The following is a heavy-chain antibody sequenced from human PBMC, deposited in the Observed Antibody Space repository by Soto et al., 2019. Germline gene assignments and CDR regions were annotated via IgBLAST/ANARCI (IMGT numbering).Heavy chain of an antibody. Sequence: QPGGSLRLSCAASGFTFSSYGMSWVSQAPGKGLEWVSSINDSGDTYYGDSVKGRFTISRDKSKNTLYLQVNSLSAEDTAVYYCERRVAYSSASAYFDYWAQGTLVTVSS. J-gene: IGHJ4*02. CDR1: GFTFSSYG. D-gene: IGHD6-6*01. V-gene: IGHV3-23*01. CDR3: ERRVAYSSASAYFDY. CDR2: INDSGDT.